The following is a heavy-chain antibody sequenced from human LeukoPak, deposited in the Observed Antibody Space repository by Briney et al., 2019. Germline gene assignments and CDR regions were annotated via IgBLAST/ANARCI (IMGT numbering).Heavy chain of an antibody. Sequence: GASVKVSCKASGYTFTSYDINWVRQATGQGLEWMGWMNPNSGNTGYAQKFQGRVTMTRDTSISTAYMELSSLRSEDTAVYYCARGAVGRYCSDGSCYFFDNWGQGTLVTVSS. J-gene: IGHJ4*02. V-gene: IGHV1-8*01. CDR3: ARGAVGRYCSDGSCYFFDN. CDR1: GYTFTSYD. CDR2: MNPNSGNT. D-gene: IGHD2-15*01.